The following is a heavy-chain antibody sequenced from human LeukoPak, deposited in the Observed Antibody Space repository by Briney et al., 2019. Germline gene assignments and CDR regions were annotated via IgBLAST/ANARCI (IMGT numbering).Heavy chain of an antibody. J-gene: IGHJ4*02. CDR2: ISAYNGNT. CDR3: ARDVVGATEIDY. CDR1: GYTFTSYG. Sequence: ASVKVSCKASGYTFTSYGISWVRRAPGQGLEWMGWISAYNGNTNYAQRLQGRVTMTTDTSTSTAYMELRSLRSDDTAVYYCARDVVGATEIDYWGQGTLVTVSS. V-gene: IGHV1-18*01. D-gene: IGHD1-26*01.